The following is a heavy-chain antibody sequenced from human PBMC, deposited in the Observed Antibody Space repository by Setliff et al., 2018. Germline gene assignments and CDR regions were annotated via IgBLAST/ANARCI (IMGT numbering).Heavy chain of an antibody. CDR2: MNPNSGNT. V-gene: IGHV1-8*02. J-gene: IGHJ5*02. CDR3: AREFNNWTQNWFDP. CDR1: GYTFTSYD. D-gene: IGHD1-20*01. Sequence: ASVKVSCKASGYTFTSYDINWVRQATGQGLEWMGWMNPNSGNTGYAQKFQGRVTMTRNTSISTTYMVLSSLRSEDTAVYYCAREFNNWTQNWFDPWGQGTLVTVSS.